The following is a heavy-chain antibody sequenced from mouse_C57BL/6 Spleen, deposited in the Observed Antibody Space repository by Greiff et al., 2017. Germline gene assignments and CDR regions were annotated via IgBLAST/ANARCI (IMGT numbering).Heavy chain of an antibody. CDR2: ISSGGSYT. J-gene: IGHJ3*01. V-gene: IGHV5-6*01. Sequence: EVHLVESGGDLVKPGGSLKLSCAASGFTFSSYGMSWVRQTPDKRLAWVATISSGGSYTYDPDSVKGRFTISSDNAKNTLYLQMSSLKSEDTAMYYCARRGDYDEISFAYWGQGTLVTVSA. CDR3: ARRGDYDEISFAY. D-gene: IGHD2-4*01. CDR1: GFTFSSYG.